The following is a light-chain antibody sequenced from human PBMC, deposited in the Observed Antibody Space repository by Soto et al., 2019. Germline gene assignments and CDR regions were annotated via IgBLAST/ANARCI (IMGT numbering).Light chain of an antibody. V-gene: IGLV2-11*01. CDR3: CSYAGTPYV. CDR1: SIDVGGYDF. CDR2: DVT. Sequence: QSVLTQPRSVSGSPGQSVTISCTGNSIDVGGYDFVSWYQQHPGKAPKLMIYDVTKRPSGVPVRFSGSKSGNTASLTISGPQAEDEADYYCCSYAGTPYVFGAGTKVTVL. J-gene: IGLJ1*01.